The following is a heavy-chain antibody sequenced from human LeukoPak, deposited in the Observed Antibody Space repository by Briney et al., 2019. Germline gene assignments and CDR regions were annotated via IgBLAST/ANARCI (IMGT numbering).Heavy chain of an antibody. CDR3: ARDLVTVTKGFDI. CDR2: ISYIGST. J-gene: IGHJ3*02. V-gene: IGHV4-59*11. Sequence: SETLSLTCAVSDDSFSSHYWTWIRQPPGKGLEWIGYISYIGSTNYNPSLKSRVTISIDTSKNEFSLKLTSVTAADTAVYYCARDLVTVTKGFDIWGQGTMVAVSS. D-gene: IGHD4-17*01. CDR1: DDSFSSHY.